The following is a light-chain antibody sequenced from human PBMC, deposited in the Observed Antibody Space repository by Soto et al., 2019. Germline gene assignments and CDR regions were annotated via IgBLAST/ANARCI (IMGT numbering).Light chain of an antibody. CDR1: QSISTW. J-gene: IGKJ5*01. CDR2: KAS. V-gene: IGKV1-5*03. CDR3: QQYNDSFPYT. Sequence: DIQLTQSPSTLSASVGDIVTITCRSSQSISTWLAWYQQKPGTVPKLLIYKASALQSGVPSRFSGSRSGTEFTLTVSSLQPDDFATYYCQQYNDSFPYTFGQGTRLEI.